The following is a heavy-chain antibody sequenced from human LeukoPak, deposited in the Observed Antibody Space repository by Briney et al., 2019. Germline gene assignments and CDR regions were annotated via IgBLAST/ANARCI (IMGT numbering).Heavy chain of an antibody. CDR3: ARGEAVHYGGNCAFDI. CDR2: IYYSGST. D-gene: IGHD4-23*01. J-gene: IGHJ3*02. Sequence: PSQTLSLTCTVSGGSISSGGYYWSWIRQHPGKGLEWIGYIYYSGSTYYNPTLKSRVTISVDTSKNQFSLKLSSVTAADTAVYYCARGEAVHYGGNCAFDIWGQGTMVTVSS. V-gene: IGHV4-31*03. CDR1: GGSISSGGYY.